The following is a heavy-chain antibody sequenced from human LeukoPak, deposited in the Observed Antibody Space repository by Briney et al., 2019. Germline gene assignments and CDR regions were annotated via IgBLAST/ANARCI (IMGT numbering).Heavy chain of an antibody. D-gene: IGHD2-2*01. Sequence: GGSLRLSCAASGFTFSSYAMSWVRQAPGKGLEWVSAISGSGGSTYYADSVEGRFTISRDNSKNTLYLQMNSLRAEDTAVYYCAKGFSSTTPRGYFDYWGQGTLVTISS. V-gene: IGHV3-23*01. CDR3: AKGFSSTTPRGYFDY. CDR1: GFTFSSYA. CDR2: ISGSGGST. J-gene: IGHJ4*02.